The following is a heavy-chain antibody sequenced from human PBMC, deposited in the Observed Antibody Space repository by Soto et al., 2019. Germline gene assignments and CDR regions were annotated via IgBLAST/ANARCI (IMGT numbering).Heavy chain of an antibody. Sequence: QVQQVQSGAEVKKPGSSVKVSCKASGGTFSSYAISWVRQAPGQGLEWLGGIIPIFGTANYAQKFQGRVTITADESTSTAYMELSSLRSEDSAVYYCAWSTYYYDSSGYRYAFDIWGQGTMVTVSS. D-gene: IGHD3-22*01. CDR1: GGTFSSYA. CDR3: AWSTYYYDSSGYRYAFDI. V-gene: IGHV1-69*01. CDR2: IIPIFGTA. J-gene: IGHJ3*02.